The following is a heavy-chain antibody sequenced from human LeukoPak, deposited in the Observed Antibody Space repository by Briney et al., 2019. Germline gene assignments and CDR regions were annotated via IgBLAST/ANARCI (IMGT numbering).Heavy chain of an antibody. Sequence: PGGSLRLSCAASGFTFSSYGMHWVRQAPGKGLEWVAFIRYDGSNKYYADSVKGRFTISRDNSKNTLYLQMNSLRAEDTAVYYCAKDSGGIVVVPAAYYFDYWGQGTLVTVSS. D-gene: IGHD2-2*01. J-gene: IGHJ4*02. V-gene: IGHV3-30*02. CDR2: IRYDGSNK. CDR3: AKDSGGIVVVPAAYYFDY. CDR1: GFTFSSYG.